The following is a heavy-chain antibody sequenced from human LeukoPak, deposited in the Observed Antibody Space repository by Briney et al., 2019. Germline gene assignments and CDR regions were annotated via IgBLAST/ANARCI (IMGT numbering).Heavy chain of an antibody. J-gene: IGHJ4*02. CDR3: ARDIVVVPAATNYFDY. CDR1: GGSISSYY. V-gene: IGHV4-4*07. D-gene: IGHD2-2*01. Sequence: SETLSLTCTVSGGSISSYYWSWIRQPAWKGLEWIGRIYTSGSTNYNPSLKSRVTMSVDTSKNQFSLKLSSVTAADTAVYYCARDIVVVPAATNYFDYWGQGTLVTVSS. CDR2: IYTSGST.